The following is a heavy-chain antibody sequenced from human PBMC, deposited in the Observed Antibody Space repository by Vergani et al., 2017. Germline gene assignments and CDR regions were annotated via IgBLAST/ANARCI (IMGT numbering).Heavy chain of an antibody. V-gene: IGHV3-49*04. CDR3: TRDGGYCSGGSCPYYYYGMDV. CDR2: IRSKAYGGTT. J-gene: IGHJ6*02. Sequence: DVQLVESGGGLVQPGRSLRLSCTASGFTFGDYAMSWVRQAPGKGLEWVGFIRSKAYGGTTEYAASVKGRFTISRDDSKSIAYLQMNSLKTEDTAVYYCTRDGGYCSGGSCPYYYYGMDVWGQGTTVTVSS. CDR1: GFTFGDYA. D-gene: IGHD2-15*01.